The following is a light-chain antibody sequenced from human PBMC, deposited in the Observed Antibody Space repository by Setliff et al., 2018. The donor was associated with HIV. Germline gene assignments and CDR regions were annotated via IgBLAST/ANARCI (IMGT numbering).Light chain of an antibody. J-gene: IGLJ1*01. V-gene: IGLV1-44*01. CDR2: SHN. CDR1: SSNIGSGS. CDR3: AAWDDSLNGYV. Sequence: QSALAQPPSASGTPGQRVSISCSGSSSNIGSGSVNWYQHLPGTAPRLLIYSHNQRPSGVPDRFSGSKSGTSASLAISGLQSGDEADYYCAAWDDSLNGYVFGTGTKVTVL.